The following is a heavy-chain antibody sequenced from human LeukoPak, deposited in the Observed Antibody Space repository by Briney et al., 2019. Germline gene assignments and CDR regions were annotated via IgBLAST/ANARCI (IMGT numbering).Heavy chain of an antibody. J-gene: IGHJ4*02. CDR1: GGSISSYY. D-gene: IGHD4-23*01. CDR2: IYYSGST. V-gene: IGHV4-59*12. CDR3: ARGGGGKRDFDY. Sequence: SETLSLTCTVSGGSISSYYWSWIRQPPGKGLEWIGYIYYSGSTNYNPSLKSRVTISVDRSKNQFSLKLSSVTAADTAVYYCARGGGGKRDFDYWGQGTLVTVSS.